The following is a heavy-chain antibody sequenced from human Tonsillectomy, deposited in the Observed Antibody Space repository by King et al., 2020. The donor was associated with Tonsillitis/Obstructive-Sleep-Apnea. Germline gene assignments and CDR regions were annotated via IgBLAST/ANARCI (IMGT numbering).Heavy chain of an antibody. CDR1: GYTFTSYA. V-gene: IGHV7-4-1*02. Sequence: QLVQSGSELKKPGASVKVSCKASGYTFTSYAMNWVRQAPGQGLEWMGWINTNTGNPPYAQGFPGRFVFSLDTSVSTAYLQINGLKAEDTALYYCARDPRVAVAGSFDYWGQGTLVTVSS. CDR3: ARDPRVAVAGSFDY. D-gene: IGHD6-19*01. CDR2: INTNTGNP. J-gene: IGHJ4*02.